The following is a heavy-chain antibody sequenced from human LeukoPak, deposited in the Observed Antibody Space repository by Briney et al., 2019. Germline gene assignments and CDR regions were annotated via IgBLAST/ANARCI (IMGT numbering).Heavy chain of an antibody. D-gene: IGHD4-17*01. CDR1: VFTFSTYG. J-gene: IGHJ4*02. CDR2: IPSDGSDN. Sequence: GGSLRLSCAASVFTFSTYGFHWVRQAPGKGLEWVAFIPSDGSDNYYANSVKGRFTISRDNSKNTLYLQMNSQRSEDAAVYYCAKGLGDYDDFRLGYWGQGTLVTVSS. V-gene: IGHV3-30*02. CDR3: AKGLGDYDDFRLGY.